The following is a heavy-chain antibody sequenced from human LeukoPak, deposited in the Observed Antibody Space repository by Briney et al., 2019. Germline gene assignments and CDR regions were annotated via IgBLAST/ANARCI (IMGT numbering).Heavy chain of an antibody. D-gene: IGHD2-2*03. CDR1: GGTFSSYT. Sequence: GASVKVSCKASGGTFSSYTISWVRQAPGQGFEWMGRIIPILGIANYAQKFQGRVTITADKSTSTAYMELSSQRSEDTAVYYCASGYCSSTSCYLYYMDVWGKGTTVTVSS. J-gene: IGHJ6*03. V-gene: IGHV1-69*02. CDR3: ASGYCSSTSCYLYYMDV. CDR2: IIPILGIA.